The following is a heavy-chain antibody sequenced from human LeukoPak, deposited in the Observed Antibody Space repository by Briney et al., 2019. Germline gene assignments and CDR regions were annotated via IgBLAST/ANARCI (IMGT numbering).Heavy chain of an antibody. V-gene: IGHV1-2*02. Sequence: GASVTVSFKASVYTFTSYYLHWVRQAPGQGLEWMGWINPNSGGTNYAQKFQGRVTMTRDTSISTAYMELSRLRSDDTAEYYCARALYYDSSGYYSSSYYYFQLWAQGTLVSVSS. CDR2: INPNSGGT. J-gene: IGHJ1*01. CDR3: ARALYYDSSGYYSSSYYYFQL. D-gene: IGHD3-22*01. CDR1: VYTFTSYY.